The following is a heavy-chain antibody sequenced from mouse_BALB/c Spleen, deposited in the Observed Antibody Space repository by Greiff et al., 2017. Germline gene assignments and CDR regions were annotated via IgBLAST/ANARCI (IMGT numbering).Heavy chain of an antibody. CDR2: ISSGSSTI. V-gene: IGHV5-17*02. J-gene: IGHJ2*01. Sequence: EVKVVESGGGLVQPGGSRKLSCAASGFTFSSFGMHWVRQAPEKGLEWVAYISSGSSTIYYADTVKGRFTISRDNPKNTLFLQMTSLRSEDTAMYYCARKAQLGHYFDYWGQGTTLTVSS. CDR3: ARKAQLGHYFDY. CDR1: GFTFSSFG. D-gene: IGHD4-1*02.